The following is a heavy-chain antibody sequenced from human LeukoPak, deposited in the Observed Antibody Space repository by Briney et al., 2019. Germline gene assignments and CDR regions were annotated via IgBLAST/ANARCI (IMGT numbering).Heavy chain of an antibody. J-gene: IGHJ6*02. D-gene: IGHD6-6*01. CDR3: ATDRPVFYYGMDV. CDR2: MNPNSGNT. V-gene: IGHV1-8*01. Sequence: GASVKVSCKTSGYTFTSHGINWLRQAPGQGLEWMGWMNPNSGNTGYAQKFQGRVTMTEDTSTDTAYMELSSLRSEDTAVYYCATDRPVFYYGMDVWGQGTTVTVSS. CDR1: GYTFTSHG.